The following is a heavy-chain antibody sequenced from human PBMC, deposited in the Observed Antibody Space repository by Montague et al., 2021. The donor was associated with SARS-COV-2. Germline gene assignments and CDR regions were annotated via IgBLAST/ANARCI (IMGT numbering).Heavy chain of an antibody. V-gene: IGHV4-59*08. CDR1: GGSISSDY. Sequence: SETLSLTCTVAGGSISSDYWTWIRQPPGKGLEWIGFVYYRGNTYXKPSLRCRVTISVDTSSNHFSLTLSSVTAADTAIYYCARHYDHSSRVDSWGQGTLVTVSP. J-gene: IGHJ4*02. D-gene: IGHD3-16*01. CDR3: ARHYDHSSRVDS. CDR2: VYYRGNT.